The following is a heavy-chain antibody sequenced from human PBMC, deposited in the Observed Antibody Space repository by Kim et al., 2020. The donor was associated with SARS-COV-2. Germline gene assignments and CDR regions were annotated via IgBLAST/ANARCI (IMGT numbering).Heavy chain of an antibody. V-gene: IGHV3-21*01. D-gene: IGHD3-22*01. CDR3: ARYVTMIVEGYFDY. Sequence: ADTVKGRFTISRDNAKNSLYLQMNSLRAEDTAVYYCARYVTMIVEGYFDYWGQGTLVTVSS. J-gene: IGHJ4*02.